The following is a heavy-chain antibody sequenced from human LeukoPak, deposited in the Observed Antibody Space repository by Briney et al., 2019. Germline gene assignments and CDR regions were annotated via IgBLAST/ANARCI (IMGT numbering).Heavy chain of an antibody. V-gene: IGHV3-7*04. CDR1: GFTFSSYW. CDR2: IKQDGSEK. J-gene: IGHJ6*02. CDR3: ARDSSGWYPDYYYGMDV. Sequence: GGSLRLSCAASGFTFSSYWMSWVRQPPGKGLEWVANIKQDGSEKYYVDSVKGRFTISRDNAKNSLYLQMNSLRAEDTAVYYCARDSSGWYPDYYYGMDVWGQGTTVTVSS. D-gene: IGHD6-19*01.